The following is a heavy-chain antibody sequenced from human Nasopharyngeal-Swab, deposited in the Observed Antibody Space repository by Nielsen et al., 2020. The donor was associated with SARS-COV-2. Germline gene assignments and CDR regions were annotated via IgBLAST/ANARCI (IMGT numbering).Heavy chain of an antibody. CDR2: INANSGGT. V-gene: IGHV1-2*06. J-gene: IGHJ3*02. D-gene: IGHD3-22*01. Sequence: WVRQVPGQGLEWMGRINANSGGTNYAQKFQGRVTMTRDTSISTAYMELSRLRSDDTAVYYCARDRGTSDYDSSGYDAFDIWGQGTMVTVSS. CDR3: ARDRGTSDYDSSGYDAFDI.